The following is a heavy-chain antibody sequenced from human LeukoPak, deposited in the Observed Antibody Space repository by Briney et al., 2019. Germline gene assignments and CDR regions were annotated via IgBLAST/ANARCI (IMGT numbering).Heavy chain of an antibody. CDR2: MKQDGREK. CDR1: GFVFSNSW. J-gene: IGHJ4*02. D-gene: IGHD6-19*01. Sequence: GGSLRLSCTASGFVFSNSWMSWVRQAPGRGLEWVANMKQDGREKYYVDSVKGRFTVSRDNAKNSLYLQMNSLRAEDTAVYYCATGGGSGRYGFPFDCWGQGTLVTVSS. V-gene: IGHV3-7*01. CDR3: ATGGGSGRYGFPFDC.